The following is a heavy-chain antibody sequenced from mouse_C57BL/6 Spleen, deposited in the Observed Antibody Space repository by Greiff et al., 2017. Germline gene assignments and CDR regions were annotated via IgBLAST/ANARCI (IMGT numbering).Heavy chain of an antibody. CDR2: INPNNGGT. CDR3: ARHLYDGYYPYFDY. J-gene: IGHJ2*01. Sequence: EVQLQQSGPELVKPGASVKIPCKASGYTFTDYNMDWVKQSHGKSLEWIGDINPNNGGTIYNQKFKGKATLTVDKSSSTAYMELRSLTSEDTAVYYCARHLYDGYYPYFDYWGQGTTLTVSS. D-gene: IGHD2-3*01. CDR1: GYTFTDYN. V-gene: IGHV1-18*01.